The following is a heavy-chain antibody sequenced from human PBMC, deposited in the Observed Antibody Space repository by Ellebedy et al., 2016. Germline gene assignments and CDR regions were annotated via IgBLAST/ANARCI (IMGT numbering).Heavy chain of an antibody. Sequence: SGPTLVKPTHTLTLTCTFSGFSLSLSGMCVSWIRQPPGKALEWLARIAWDDDKYYSTSLKTRLTISKDTSKNQMVLTMTNMDPVDTATYYCARIRYKIGCLLDYWGQGTLVTVSS. CDR2: IAWDDDK. V-gene: IGHV2-70*11. CDR1: GFSLSLSGMC. J-gene: IGHJ4*02. D-gene: IGHD6-19*01. CDR3: ARIRYKIGCLLDY.